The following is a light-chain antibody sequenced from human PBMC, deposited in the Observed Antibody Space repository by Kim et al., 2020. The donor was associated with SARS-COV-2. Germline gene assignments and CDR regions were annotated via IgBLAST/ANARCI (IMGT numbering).Light chain of an antibody. CDR2: ANT. Sequence: QRVPIACTGSSSNIGAGYAVHWYQQLPGTVPKLVIYANTNRPSGVPDRFSGSKSGTSASLAIAGLQGEDEADYYCQSYDSSLSGWVFGGGTKLTVL. CDR3: QSYDSSLSGWV. CDR1: SSNIGAGYA. V-gene: IGLV1-40*01. J-gene: IGLJ3*02.